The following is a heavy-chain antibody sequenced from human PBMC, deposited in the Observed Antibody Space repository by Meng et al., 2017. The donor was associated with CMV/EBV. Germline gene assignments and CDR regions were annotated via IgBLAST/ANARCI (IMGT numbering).Heavy chain of an antibody. V-gene: IGHV1-69*10. D-gene: IGHD7-27*01. Sequence: KISCKASGGTFSSYAISWVRQAPGQGLEWMGGIIPILGIANYAQKFQGRVTITADKSTSTAYMELSSLRSEDTAVYYCARVQTGDYSYYFDYWGQGTLVTVSS. CDR2: IIPILGIA. CDR1: GGTFSSYA. J-gene: IGHJ4*02. CDR3: ARVQTGDYSYYFDY.